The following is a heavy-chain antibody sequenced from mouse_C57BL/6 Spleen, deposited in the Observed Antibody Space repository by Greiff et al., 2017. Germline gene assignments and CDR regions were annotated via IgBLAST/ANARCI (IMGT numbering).Heavy chain of an antibody. Sequence: QVHVKQSGAELARPGASVKLSCKASGYTFTSYGISWVKQRTGQGLEWIGEIYPRSGNTYYNDKFKGKATLTADKSSSTAYMELRSLTSEDSAVYFCARGGYGSSYWYFDVWGTGTTVTVAS. CDR2: IYPRSGNT. CDR1: GYTFTSYG. CDR3: ARGGYGSSYWYFDV. J-gene: IGHJ1*03. D-gene: IGHD1-1*01. V-gene: IGHV1-81*01.